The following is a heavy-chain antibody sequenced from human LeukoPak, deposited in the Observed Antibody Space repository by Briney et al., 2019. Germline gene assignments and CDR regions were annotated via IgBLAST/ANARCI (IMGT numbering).Heavy chain of an antibody. D-gene: IGHD3-22*01. CDR3: ARHHTGDDSSGYYFDY. V-gene: IGHV4-4*07. J-gene: IGHJ4*02. CDR1: GGSISSYY. Sequence: SETLSLTCTVSGGSISSYYWSWIRQPAGKGLEWIGRIYTSGSTNYNPSLKSRVTMSVDTSKNQFSLKLSSVTAADTAVYYCARHHTGDDSSGYYFDYWGQGTLVTVSS. CDR2: IYTSGST.